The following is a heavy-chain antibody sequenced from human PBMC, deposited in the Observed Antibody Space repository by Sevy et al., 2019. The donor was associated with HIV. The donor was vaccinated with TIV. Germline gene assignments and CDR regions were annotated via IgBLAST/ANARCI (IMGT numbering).Heavy chain of an antibody. J-gene: IGHJ5*02. D-gene: IGHD3-22*01. CDR3: ARDKGATYYYDSSGTTGWFDP. CDR1: GYTFTSYA. CDR2: INAGNGNT. Sequence: ASVKVSCKASGYTFTSYAMHWVRQAPGQRLEWMGWINAGNGNTKYSQKFQGRVTITRDTSASTAYMELSSLRSEDTAGYYCARDKGATYYYDSSGTTGWFDPWGQRTLVTVSS. V-gene: IGHV1-3*01.